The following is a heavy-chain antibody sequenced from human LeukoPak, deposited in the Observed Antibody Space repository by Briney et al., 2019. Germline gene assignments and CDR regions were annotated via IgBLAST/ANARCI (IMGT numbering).Heavy chain of an antibody. D-gene: IGHD3-22*01. CDR2: ISYDGSNK. J-gene: IGHJ4*02. CDR3: ARVDDSSGYYSYYFDY. V-gene: IGHV3-30*04. Sequence: SGGSLRLSCAASGFTFSSYAMHWVRQAPGKGLEWVAVISYDGSNKYYADSVKGRFTISRDNSKNTLYLQMNSLRAEDTAVYYCARVDDSSGYYSYYFDYWGQGTLVTVSS. CDR1: GFTFSSYA.